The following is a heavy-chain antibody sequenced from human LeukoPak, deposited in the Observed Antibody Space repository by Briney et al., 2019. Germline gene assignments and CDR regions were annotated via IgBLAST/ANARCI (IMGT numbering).Heavy chain of an antibody. J-gene: IGHJ4*02. CDR2: ISAYDGHT. V-gene: IGHV1-18*01. CDR3: AGACRANCQEGFDY. CDR1: GYTFTSYG. D-gene: IGHD1-1*01. Sequence: GASVKVSCKASGYTFTSYGVSWVRQAPGQGLEWMAWISAYDGHTKFEQKHQDRVTMTTDTSTNTAYMELKSLRSDDTAIYYCAGACRANCQEGFDYWGQGTLVTVSS.